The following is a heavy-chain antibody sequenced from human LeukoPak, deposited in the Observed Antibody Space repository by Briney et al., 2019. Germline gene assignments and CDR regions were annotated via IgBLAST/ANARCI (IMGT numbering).Heavy chain of an antibody. CDR3: AKDIGLGSGWYYFDY. Sequence: GGSLRLSCAASGFIVSSNYMSWVRQAPGKGLEWVSVIYSGGSTYYADTVKGRFTISRDNSKNTLYLQMNGLRVEDTAVYYCAKDIGLGSGWYYFDYWGQGTLVTVSS. CDR2: IYSGGST. V-gene: IGHV3-53*01. D-gene: IGHD6-19*01. J-gene: IGHJ4*02. CDR1: GFIVSSNY.